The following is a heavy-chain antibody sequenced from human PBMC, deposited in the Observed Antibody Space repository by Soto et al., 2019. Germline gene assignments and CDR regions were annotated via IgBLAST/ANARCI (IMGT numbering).Heavy chain of an antibody. D-gene: IGHD3-3*02. J-gene: IGHJ5*02. CDR3: ASPKLAFYKWFDP. Sequence: QLQLQESGPGLVRPSETLSLTCTVSGGSISSSSYYWGWIRQPPGKGLEWIGSIYYSGRTSYNPSLTSRVTLSVDTSKNQSSLKLSSVTAARTAVYYCASPKLAFYKWFDPWGQGTRVTVSS. CDR2: IYYSGRT. CDR1: GGSISSSSYY. V-gene: IGHV4-39*01.